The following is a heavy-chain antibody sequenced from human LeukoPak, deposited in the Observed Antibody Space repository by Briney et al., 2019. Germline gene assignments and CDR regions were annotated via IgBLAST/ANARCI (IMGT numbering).Heavy chain of an antibody. V-gene: IGHV4-34*01. Sequence: KSSETLSLTCAVYGGSFSGYYWSWIRQPPGKGLEWIGEINHSGSTNYNPSLKSRVTISVDTSKNQFSLKLSSVTAADTAVYYCARRGVGATLPFDYWGQGTLVTVSS. CDR2: INHSGST. D-gene: IGHD1-26*01. J-gene: IGHJ4*02. CDR3: ARRGVGATLPFDY. CDR1: GGSFSGYY.